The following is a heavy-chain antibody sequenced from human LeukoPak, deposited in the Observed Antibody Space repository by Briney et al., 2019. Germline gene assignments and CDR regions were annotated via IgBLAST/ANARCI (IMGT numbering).Heavy chain of an antibody. J-gene: IGHJ4*02. CDR3: ARDSSKRLWFGELIGDY. V-gene: IGHV3-30-3*01. CDR2: ISYDGSNK. D-gene: IGHD3-10*01. Sequence: GGSLRLSCAASGFTFSSYAMHWVRQAPGKGLEWVAVISYDGSNKYYADSVKGRFTLSRDNSKNTLYLHMNGLRAEDTAVYYCARDSSKRLWFGELIGDYWGQGTLITVSS. CDR1: GFTFSSYA.